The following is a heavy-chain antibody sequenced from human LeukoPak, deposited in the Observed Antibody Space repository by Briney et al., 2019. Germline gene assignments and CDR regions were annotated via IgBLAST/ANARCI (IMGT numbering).Heavy chain of an antibody. V-gene: IGHV7-4-1*02. D-gene: IGHD3-3*01. CDR1: GYTFTSYA. Sequence: ASVKVSCKASGYTFTSYAMNWVRQAPGQGLEWMGWINTNTGNPTYAQGFTGRFVFSLDTSVSTAYLQISSLKAEDTAVYYCARDTKDFWSGYSNWFDPWGQGTLVTVSS. CDR2: INTNTGNP. CDR3: ARDTKDFWSGYSNWFDP. J-gene: IGHJ5*02.